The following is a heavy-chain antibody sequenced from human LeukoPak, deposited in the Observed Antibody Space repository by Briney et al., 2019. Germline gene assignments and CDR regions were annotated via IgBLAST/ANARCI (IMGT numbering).Heavy chain of an antibody. Sequence: SETLSLTCTVSGGSISSGGYYWSWIRQHPGKGLEWIGYIYYSGRTYYNPSLKSRVTISVDTSKNQFSLKLSSVTAADTAVYFWARAGFSSGEFDYWGRGTLVTVSS. CDR1: GGSISSGGYY. V-gene: IGHV4-31*03. CDR2: IYYSGRT. J-gene: IGHJ4*02. CDR3: ARAGFSSGEFDY. D-gene: IGHD6-19*01.